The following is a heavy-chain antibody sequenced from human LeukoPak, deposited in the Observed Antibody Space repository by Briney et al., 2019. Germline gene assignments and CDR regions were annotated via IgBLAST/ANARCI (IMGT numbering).Heavy chain of an antibody. CDR2: IKEDGSEK. D-gene: IGHD7-27*01. CDR3: ASSTGGQNY. V-gene: IGHV3-7*02. CDR1: GFTFIGYW. J-gene: IGHJ4*02. Sequence: GGSLRLSCAASGFTFIGYWMSWGRQAPGRGLEYVANIKEDGSEKYYVDSVRGRFTISRDNARNTLYLQMNSLRVEDTALYYCASSTGGQNYWGQGTLVTVS.